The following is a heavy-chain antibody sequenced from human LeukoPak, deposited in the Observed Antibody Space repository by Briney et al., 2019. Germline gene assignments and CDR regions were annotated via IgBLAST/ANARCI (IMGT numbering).Heavy chain of an antibody. CDR1: GGSFSGYY. CDR3: ARWHYYGSGSYYKHAFDI. J-gene: IGHJ3*02. D-gene: IGHD3-10*01. CDR2: INHSGST. V-gene: IGHV4-34*01. Sequence: SETLSLTSAVYGGSFSGYYWSWIRQPPGKGLEWIGEINHSGSTNYIPSLKSRVTISVDTSKNQFSLKLSSVTAADTAVYYCARWHYYGSGSYYKHAFDIWGQGTMVTVSS.